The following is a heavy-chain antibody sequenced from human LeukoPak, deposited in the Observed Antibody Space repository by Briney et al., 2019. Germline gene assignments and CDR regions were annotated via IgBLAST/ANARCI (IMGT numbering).Heavy chain of an antibody. CDR2: IYTSGST. V-gene: IGHV4-61*02. CDR1: GGSISSGSYY. J-gene: IGHJ4*02. Sequence: SETLSLTCTVSGGSISSGSYYWSWIRQPAGKGLEWIGRIYTSGSTNYNPSLKSRVTISVDTSKNQFSLKLSSVTAADTAVYYCARDSSSFDDRYFDYWGQGTLVTVSS. D-gene: IGHD6-13*01. CDR3: ARDSSSFDDRYFDY.